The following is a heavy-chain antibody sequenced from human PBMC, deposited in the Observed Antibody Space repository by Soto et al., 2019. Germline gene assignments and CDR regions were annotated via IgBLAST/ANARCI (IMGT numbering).Heavy chain of an antibody. CDR3: ARPSGGGPRIAVAGDAFDI. J-gene: IGHJ3*02. V-gene: IGHV1-8*01. Sequence: ASVKVSCKASGYTFTSYDINWVRQATGQGLEWMGRMNPNSGNTGYAQKFQGRVTMTRNTSISTAYMELSSLRSEDTAVYYCARPSGGGPRIAVAGDAFDIWGQGTMVTVSS. CDR2: MNPNSGNT. CDR1: GYTFTSYD. D-gene: IGHD6-19*01.